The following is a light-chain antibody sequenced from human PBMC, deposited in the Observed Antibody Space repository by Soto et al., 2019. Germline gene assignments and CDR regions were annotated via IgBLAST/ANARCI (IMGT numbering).Light chain of an antibody. CDR3: QQRSNWPPIN. CDR2: DAS. CDR1: QGVSSY. Sequence: EIVLTQSPATLSLSPGEKATLSCRSSQGVSSYLAWYQQKPGQAPRLLIYDASNRATGIPARFSGSGSGKDFTLTISSLEPEDFAVYYCQQRSNWPPINFGQGTRLEI. V-gene: IGKV3-11*01. J-gene: IGKJ5*01.